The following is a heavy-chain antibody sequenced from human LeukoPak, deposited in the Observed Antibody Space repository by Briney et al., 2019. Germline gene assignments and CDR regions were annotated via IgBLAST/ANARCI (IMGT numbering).Heavy chain of an antibody. CDR1: GFTFSTYA. D-gene: IGHD2-15*01. Sequence: PGGPLRLSCAASGFTFSTYAMSWIRQAPGKGLEWVSAFRGSGTDTYHADSVKGRFTISRDNAKNTLYLQMNSLRAEDTAVYYCAGYCSGGSCYDYYYYGMDVWGQGTTVTVSS. CDR2: FRGSGTDT. CDR3: AGYCSGGSCYDYYYYGMDV. J-gene: IGHJ6*02. V-gene: IGHV3-23*01.